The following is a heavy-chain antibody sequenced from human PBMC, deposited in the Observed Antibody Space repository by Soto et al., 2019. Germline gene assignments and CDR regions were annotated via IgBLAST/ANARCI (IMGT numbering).Heavy chain of an antibody. V-gene: IGHV4-4*02. CDR2: IYHSGST. CDR1: GGSISSSNW. J-gene: IGHJ4*02. D-gene: IGHD2-21*01. CDR3: ARRWGSIDY. Sequence: QVQLQESGPGLVKPSGTLSLTCAVSGGSISSSNWWSWVRQPPGKGLEWIGEIYHSGSTNYNPSLKVPATIPVGKSKDQGSLKLSSVTAADTAVYYCARRWGSIDYWGQGTLVTVSS.